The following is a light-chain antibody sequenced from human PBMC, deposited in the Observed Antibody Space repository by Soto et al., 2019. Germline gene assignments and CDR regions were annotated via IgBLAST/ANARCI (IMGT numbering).Light chain of an antibody. CDR3: QQYNDNWT. CDR2: KAS. V-gene: IGKV1-5*03. CDR1: QSISSW. Sequence: DIQMTQSPSTLSASVGDRVTITCRASQSISSWLAWYQQKPGQAPKLLIYKASTLQNEVPSRFSGSGSGTEFTLAISSLQPDDSATYYCQQYNDNWTFGQGTKVEIK. J-gene: IGKJ1*01.